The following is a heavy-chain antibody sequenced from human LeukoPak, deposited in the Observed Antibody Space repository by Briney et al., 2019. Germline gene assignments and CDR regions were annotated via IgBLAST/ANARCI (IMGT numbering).Heavy chain of an antibody. CDR1: GFTFSDYY. J-gene: IGHJ3*02. V-gene: IGHV3-11*01. Sequence: GGPLRLSCAASGFTFSDYYMSWIRQVPGKGLEWLSYIDGGGTITYYAAFEEGRFTISRDNAKNSVYLQMDSLRAEDTALYYCARRANDWRPLDIWGQGTMVTVS. CDR3: ARRANDWRPLDI. D-gene: IGHD1-1*01. CDR2: IDGGGTIT.